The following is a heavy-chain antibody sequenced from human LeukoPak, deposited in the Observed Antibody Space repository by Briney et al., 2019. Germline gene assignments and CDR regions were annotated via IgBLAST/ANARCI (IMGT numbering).Heavy chain of an antibody. CDR1: SDALNSDIHY. V-gene: IGHV4-61*02. Sequence: SETLSLTCTVSSDALNSDIHYCTWVRQPAGKGLEWVDRISRGGSTTYNPSLMSRATITLDTSKNSFSLKVPSVTAADTAVYFCARETKDIYSPAWGLYDTYYYIDAWGTGTTVNVAS. D-gene: IGHD5/OR15-5a*01. CDR2: ISRGGST. J-gene: IGHJ6*03. CDR3: ARETKDIYSPAWGLYDTYYYIDA.